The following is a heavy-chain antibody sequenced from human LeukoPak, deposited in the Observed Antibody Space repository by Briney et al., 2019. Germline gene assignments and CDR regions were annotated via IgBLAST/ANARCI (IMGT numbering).Heavy chain of an antibody. CDR2: IWYDGSNK. Sequence: PGRSLRLSCAASGFTFSSYGMHWVRQAPGKGLEWVAVIWYDGSNKYYADSVKGRFTISRDNSKNTLYLQMNSLRAEDTAVYYCARVDLNMIRGVQDWGQGTLVTVSS. D-gene: IGHD3-10*01. J-gene: IGHJ4*02. CDR1: GFTFSSYG. CDR3: ARVDLNMIRGVQD. V-gene: IGHV3-33*01.